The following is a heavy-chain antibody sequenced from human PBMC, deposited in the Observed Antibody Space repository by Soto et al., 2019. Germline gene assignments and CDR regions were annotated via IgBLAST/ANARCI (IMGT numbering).Heavy chain of an antibody. J-gene: IGHJ5*02. V-gene: IGHV4-61*01. CDR2: VYYSGST. CDR3: AREGYDFWSGSRLDP. Sequence: SETLSLTCTVSGGSVSSGSYYWSWIRQPPGKGLEWIGYVYYSGSTNYNPSLKSRVTTSVDTSKNQFSLKLSSVTAADTAVYYCAREGYDFWSGSRLDPWGQGTLVTVSS. CDR1: GGSVSSGSYY. D-gene: IGHD3-3*01.